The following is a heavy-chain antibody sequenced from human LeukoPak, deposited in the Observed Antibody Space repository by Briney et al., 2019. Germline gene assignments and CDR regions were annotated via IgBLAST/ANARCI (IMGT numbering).Heavy chain of an antibody. CDR2: ISGYDGNT. J-gene: IGHJ4*02. CDR1: GYTFTSYG. D-gene: IGHD6-19*01. CDR3: ASTRVVAGTTSFDY. V-gene: IGHV1-18*01. Sequence: ASVKVSCKASGYTFTSYGISWVRQAPGQGLEWMGWISGYDGNTNYAQKLQGRVTMTTDTSTSTAYMELRSLRSDDTAVYYCASTRVVAGTTSFDYWGQGTLVTVSS.